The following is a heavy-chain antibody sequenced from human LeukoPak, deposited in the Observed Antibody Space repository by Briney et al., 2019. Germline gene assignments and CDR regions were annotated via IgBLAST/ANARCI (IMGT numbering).Heavy chain of an antibody. CDR1: GDSLSSGGYY. Sequence: SETLSLTCTVSGDSLSSGGYYWSWIRQHPGKGLEWIGYMYYSGNTYYNPSLKSRVTISVDTSKNQFSLRLNSVTAADTALYYCARGGQWLAPGPDYWGQGTLVTVSS. V-gene: IGHV4-31*03. J-gene: IGHJ4*02. CDR2: MYYSGNT. D-gene: IGHD6-19*01. CDR3: ARGGQWLAPGPDY.